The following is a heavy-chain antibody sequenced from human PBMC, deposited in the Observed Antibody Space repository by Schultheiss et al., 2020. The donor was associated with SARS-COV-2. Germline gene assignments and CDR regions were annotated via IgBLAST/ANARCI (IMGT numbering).Heavy chain of an antibody. CDR1: VVSLLLYS. V-gene: IGHV4-59*12. CDR3: AKDGHQLHYYDSSGFSLDY. Sequence: SQTLSLTCTVSVVSLLLYSWSWIRQPPGKGLEWIGYIYYSGSTNYNPSLKSRVTISVDTSKNQFSLKLSSVTAADTAVYYCAKDGHQLHYYDSSGFSLDYWGQGTLVTVSS. D-gene: IGHD3-22*01. J-gene: IGHJ4*02. CDR2: IYYSGST.